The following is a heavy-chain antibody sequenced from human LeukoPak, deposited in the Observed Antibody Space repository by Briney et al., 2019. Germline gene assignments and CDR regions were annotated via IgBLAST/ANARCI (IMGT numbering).Heavy chain of an antibody. CDR1: GFTFTSHD. J-gene: IGHJ4*02. CDR2: TSDAGNTV. V-gene: IGHV3-30*02. Sequence: SGGSLRLSCAASGFTFTSHDMNWVRQAPGKGLEWLAYTSDAGNTVYYADSVQGRFTISRDNSKNTLYLQMNSLRAEDTAVYYCAKAQAGNYFDYWGQGTLVTVSS. D-gene: IGHD6-13*01. CDR3: AKAQAGNYFDY.